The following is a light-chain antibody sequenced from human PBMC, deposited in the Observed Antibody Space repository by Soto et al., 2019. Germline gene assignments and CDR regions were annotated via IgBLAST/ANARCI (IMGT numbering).Light chain of an antibody. CDR1: QSISSY. J-gene: IGKJ2*01. Sequence: DIQMTQSPSSLSVSVGDRVSITCRASQSISSYLNWYQQKPGKAPKLLIYASSNLQSGVPSRFSCSASGTDFTLTISSLQPEDFATYYCQQSYITPYTFGQGTKLEVK. V-gene: IGKV1-39*01. CDR2: ASS. CDR3: QQSYITPYT.